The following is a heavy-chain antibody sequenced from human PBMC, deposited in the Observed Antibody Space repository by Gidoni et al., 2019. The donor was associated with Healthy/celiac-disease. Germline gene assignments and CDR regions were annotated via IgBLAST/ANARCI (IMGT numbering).Heavy chain of an antibody. D-gene: IGHD6-25*01. CDR1: GYTFPSYY. Sequence: QVQLVQSGAEVKKPGASVKLSCMASGYTFPSYYMPWVRQAPGQGLEWMGIINPTGSSTTYAQKFQGRVTLTRDTSTSTVYMELSSLRSEDTAVYYCARGWGPSGGTFYYFYYGMDVWGQGTTVTVSS. J-gene: IGHJ6*02. V-gene: IGHV1-46*01. CDR3: ARGWGPSGGTFYYFYYGMDV. CDR2: INPTGSST.